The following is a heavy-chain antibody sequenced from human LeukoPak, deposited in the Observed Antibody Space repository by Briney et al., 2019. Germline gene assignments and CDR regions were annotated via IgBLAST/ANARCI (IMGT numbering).Heavy chain of an antibody. CDR3: ARVGKRYFTSILLKHNDAFDI. V-gene: IGHV4-34*01. Sequence: SETLSLTCAVYGGSFSGYYWSWIRQPPGKGLEWIGEINHSGSTNYNPSLKSRVTISVDTSKNQFSLKLSSVTAADTAVYYCARVGKRYFTSILLKHNDAFDIWGRGTMVTVSS. D-gene: IGHD3-9*01. CDR1: GGSFSGYY. CDR2: INHSGST. J-gene: IGHJ3*02.